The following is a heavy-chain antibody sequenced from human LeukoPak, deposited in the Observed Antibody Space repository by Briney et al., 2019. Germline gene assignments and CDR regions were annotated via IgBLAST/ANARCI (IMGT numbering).Heavy chain of an antibody. D-gene: IGHD4-17*01. CDR3: ARSNHDYGDLFWNWYFDL. CDR2: LYHSGST. V-gene: IGHV4-38-2*01. Sequence: PSETLSLTCAVSGYSISSGYYWGWIRQPPGKGLEWIGSLYHSGSTHYNPSPKSRVTISVDTSKNQFSLKLSSVTAADTAVYYCARSNHDYGDLFWNWYFDLWGRGTLVTVSS. J-gene: IGHJ2*01. CDR1: GYSISSGYY.